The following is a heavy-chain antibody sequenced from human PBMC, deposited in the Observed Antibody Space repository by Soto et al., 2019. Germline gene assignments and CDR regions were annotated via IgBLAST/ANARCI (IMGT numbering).Heavy chain of an antibody. CDR1: GGTFSSYA. J-gene: IGHJ3*02. D-gene: IGHD1-26*01. CDR3: ASGGSSRTPPSGAFDI. CDR2: IIPIFGTA. Sequence: GASVKVSCKASGGTFSSYAISWVRQAPGQGLEWMGGIIPIFGTANYAQKFQGRVTITADESTSTAYMELSSLRSEDTAVYYCASGGSSRTPPSGAFDIWGQGTMVTVSS. V-gene: IGHV1-69*13.